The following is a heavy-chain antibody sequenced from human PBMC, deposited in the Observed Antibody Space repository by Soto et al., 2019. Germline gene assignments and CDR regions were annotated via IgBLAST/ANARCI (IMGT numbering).Heavy chain of an antibody. J-gene: IGHJ6*02. Sequence: SGPTLVNPTQTLTLTCTFSGFSLSTSGVGVGWIRQPPGKALEWLALIYWDDDKRYSPSLRSRLTISKDTSKNQVVLTMTNMDPVDTATYYCIESRCGGDCLQSYASHYYYGMDVWGQGTTVTVSS. D-gene: IGHD2-21*02. CDR1: GFSLSTSGVG. CDR3: IESRCGGDCLQSYASHYYYGMDV. CDR2: IYWDDDK. V-gene: IGHV2-5*02.